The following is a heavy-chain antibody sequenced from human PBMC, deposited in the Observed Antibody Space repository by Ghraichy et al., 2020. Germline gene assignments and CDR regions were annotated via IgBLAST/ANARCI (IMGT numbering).Heavy chain of an antibody. CDR2: SGTSGGT. Sequence: LSLTCAASGFTFSSYAMSWVRQAPGKGLEWVSTSGTSGGTYFADSVKGRFTISRDISKNTLYLQMNSLRAEDTAVYYCAKRSPYYFDYWGQGTLVTVSS. V-gene: IGHV3-23*01. J-gene: IGHJ4*02. CDR3: AKRSPYYFDY. CDR1: GFTFSSYA.